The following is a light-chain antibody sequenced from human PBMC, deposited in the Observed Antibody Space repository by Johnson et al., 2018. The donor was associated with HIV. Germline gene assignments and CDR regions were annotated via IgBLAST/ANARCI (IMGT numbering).Light chain of an antibody. V-gene: IGLV1-51*02. CDR2: ENN. CDR3: GTWDSSLSPEV. CDR1: SSNIGNNY. J-gene: IGLJ1*01. Sequence: QSVLTQPPSVSAAPGQKVTISCSGSSSNIGNNYVSWYQQLPGTAPKLLIYENNKRPSGIPDRFSGSKSGTSATLGITGLQTGDEADYYCGTWDSSLSPEVFGTGTKLTVL.